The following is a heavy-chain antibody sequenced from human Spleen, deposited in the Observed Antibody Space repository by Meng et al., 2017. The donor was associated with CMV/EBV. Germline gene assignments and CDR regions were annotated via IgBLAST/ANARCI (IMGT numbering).Heavy chain of an antibody. CDR1: GGSFSGYY. CDR3: ARGIFGVVDY. J-gene: IGHJ4*02. CDR2: IHHTGSS. V-gene: IGHV4-34*01. D-gene: IGHD3-3*01. Sequence: GSLRLSCAVYGGSFSGYYWGCVRQPPGKGLEWIGSIHHTGSSYYNPSLKSRVTISVDTSKNQFSLKLTSVTAADTAVYYCARGIFGVVDYWGQGTLVTVSS.